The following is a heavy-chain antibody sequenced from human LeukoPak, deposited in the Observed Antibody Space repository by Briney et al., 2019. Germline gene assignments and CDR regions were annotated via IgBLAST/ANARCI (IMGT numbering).Heavy chain of an antibody. CDR2: IYTSRST. V-gene: IGHV4-4*07. CDR3: ARDDLPPSGYDYLRLSHRVWFDP. J-gene: IGHJ5*02. Sequence: SETLSLTCAVYGGSFSGYYWSWIRQPAGKGLEWIGRIYTSRSTNYNPSLKSRVTMSVDTSKNQFSLKLSSVTAADTAVYYCARDDLPPSGYDYLRLSHRVWFDPWGQGTLVTVSS. CDR1: GGSFSGYY. D-gene: IGHD5-12*01.